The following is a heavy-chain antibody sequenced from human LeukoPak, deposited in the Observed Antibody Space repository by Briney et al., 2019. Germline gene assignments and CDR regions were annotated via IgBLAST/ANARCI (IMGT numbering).Heavy chain of an antibody. Sequence: SETLSLTCTVSSGSITGYYWGWIRQPAGKGLEWIGCIYSSGNTNHNPSLQSRVTMSVDTSQNQFSLKLSSVTAADTAVYYCARLRASGTYPYYYYYSMDVWGKGTTVTVSS. CDR1: SGSITGYY. CDR3: ARLRASGTYPYYYYYSMDV. D-gene: IGHD3-16*02. J-gene: IGHJ6*03. V-gene: IGHV4-4*07. CDR2: IYSSGNT.